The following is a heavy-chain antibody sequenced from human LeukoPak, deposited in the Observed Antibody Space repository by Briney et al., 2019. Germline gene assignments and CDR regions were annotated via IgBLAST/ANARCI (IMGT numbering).Heavy chain of an antibody. V-gene: IGHV4-59*11. J-gene: IGHJ5*02. D-gene: IGHD3-3*01. Sequence: PSETLSLTCTVSGGSISSHYGSWIRQTPGEGLEWSGYIYYSGSANYNPSLKSRVTISVDTSKNQSSLKLSSVTAADTAVYYCARDWRGWFDPWGQGTLVTVSS. CDR1: GGSISSHY. CDR3: ARDWRGWFDP. CDR2: IYYSGSA.